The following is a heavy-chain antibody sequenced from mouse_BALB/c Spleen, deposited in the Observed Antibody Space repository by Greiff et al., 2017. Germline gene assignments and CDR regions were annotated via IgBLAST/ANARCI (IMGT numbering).Heavy chain of an antibody. V-gene: IGHV1S137*01. Sequence: QVQLKQSGAELVRPGVSVKISCKGSGYTFTDYAMHWVKQSHAKSLEWIGVISTYYGDASYNQKFKGKATMTVDKSSSTAYMELARLTSEDSAIYYCARSELTGYYFDYWGQGTTLTVSS. CDR2: ISTYYGDA. CDR1: GYTFTDYA. CDR3: ARSELTGYYFDY. D-gene: IGHD4-1*01. J-gene: IGHJ2*01.